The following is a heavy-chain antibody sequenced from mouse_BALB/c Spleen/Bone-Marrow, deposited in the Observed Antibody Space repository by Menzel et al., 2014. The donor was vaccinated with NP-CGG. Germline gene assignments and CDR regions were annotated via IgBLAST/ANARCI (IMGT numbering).Heavy chain of an antibody. D-gene: IGHD2-1*01. V-gene: IGHV1-39*01. J-gene: IGHJ3*01. CDR2: IDPHYGGT. CDR1: GYSFTGYN. CDR3: ASYGNSFGY. Sequence: EVQLQQSGPELEKHGASVKISCKASGYSFTGYNMNWVKQSNGKSLEWIGNIDPHYGGTSYNQKFKDKATLTVDKSSNRACMQLESLAAEDSADYYWASYGNSFGYWGQGTLVTVSA.